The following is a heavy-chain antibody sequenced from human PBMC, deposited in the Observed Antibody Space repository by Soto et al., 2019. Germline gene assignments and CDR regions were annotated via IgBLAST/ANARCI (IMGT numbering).Heavy chain of an antibody. J-gene: IGHJ6*02. D-gene: IGHD3-3*01. CDR1: GFTFSSYW. Sequence: PGGSLRLSCAASGFTFSSYWMHWVRQAPGKGLVWVSRINSDGSSTSYADSVEGRFTISRDNAKNTLYLQMNSLRAEDTAVYYCVVGDFWSGYYPRYYYYYYGMDVWGQGTTVTV. CDR3: VVGDFWSGYYPRYYYYYYGMDV. V-gene: IGHV3-74*01. CDR2: INSDGSST.